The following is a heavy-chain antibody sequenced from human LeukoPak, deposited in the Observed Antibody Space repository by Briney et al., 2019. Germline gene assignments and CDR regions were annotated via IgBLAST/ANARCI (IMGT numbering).Heavy chain of an antibody. V-gene: IGHV4-34*01. CDR2: INHSGST. Sequence: SETLSLTCAVYGGSFSGYYWSWIRQPPGKGLEWIGEINHSGSTNYNPSLKSRVTISVDTSKNQFSLKLSSVTAADTAVYYCARGEWELAYYFDYWGQETLVTVSS. D-gene: IGHD1-26*01. CDR1: GGSFSGYY. J-gene: IGHJ4*02. CDR3: ARGEWELAYYFDY.